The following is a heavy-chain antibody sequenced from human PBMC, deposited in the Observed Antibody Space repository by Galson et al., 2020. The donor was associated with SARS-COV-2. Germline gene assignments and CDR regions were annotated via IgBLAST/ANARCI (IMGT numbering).Heavy chain of an antibody. Sequence: ASVKVSCKASGYTFTGYYMHWVRQAPGQGLEWMGWINPNSGGTNYAQKFQGRVTMTRDTSISTAYMELSRLRSDDTAVYYCVGSSGYYLQNWFDPWGQGTLVTVSS. V-gene: IGHV1-2*02. D-gene: IGHD3-22*01. J-gene: IGHJ5*02. CDR2: INPNSGGT. CDR1: GYTFTGYY. CDR3: VGSSGYYLQNWFDP.